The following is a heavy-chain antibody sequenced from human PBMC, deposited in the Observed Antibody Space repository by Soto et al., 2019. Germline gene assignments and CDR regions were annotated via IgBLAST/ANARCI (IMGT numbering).Heavy chain of an antibody. CDR2: ISQDGTDT. D-gene: IGHD5-12*01. Sequence: EAQLVESGGGLVQPGGSLRLSCGASGITFSRCLMSWVRQAPGKGLEWVASISQDGTDTDYVDSVKGRFAISRDNPKNSLYLQMSSLRPEDTAFYYCAKDKTPRAYSGYEPSFNSWGQGTLVTVSS. J-gene: IGHJ4*02. CDR1: GITFSRCL. V-gene: IGHV3-7*03. CDR3: AKDKTPRAYSGYEPSFNS.